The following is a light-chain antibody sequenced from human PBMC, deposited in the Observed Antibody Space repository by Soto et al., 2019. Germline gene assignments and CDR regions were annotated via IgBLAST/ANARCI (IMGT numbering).Light chain of an antibody. J-gene: IGLJ3*02. CDR1: SSDVGAYDY. CDR3: SSYTSSSTWV. V-gene: IGLV2-8*01. CDR2: EVT. Sequence: QSVLAQPPSASGSPGQSVTISCTGTSSDVGAYDYVFWYQHHPGRAPKLIISEVTKRPSGVSDRFSGSKSGNTASLIISGLQAEDEADYYCSSYTSSSTWVFGGGTKLTVL.